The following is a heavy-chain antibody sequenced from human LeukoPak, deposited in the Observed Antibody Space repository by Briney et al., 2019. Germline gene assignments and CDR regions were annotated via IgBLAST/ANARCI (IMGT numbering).Heavy chain of an antibody. CDR2: INARGDT. D-gene: IGHD2-2*01. V-gene: IGHV4-34*01. J-gene: IGHJ5*02. Sequence: SETLSLTCAVYGWSFNDYYWNWVRQPPGKGLEWIGEINARGDTNYNPSLKSRVTISVDSSKNQLSLTLTSMIAADTAIYYCARGQVPAARGYNWFDPWGQGTLVTVSS. CDR1: GWSFNDYY. CDR3: ARGQVPAARGYNWFDP.